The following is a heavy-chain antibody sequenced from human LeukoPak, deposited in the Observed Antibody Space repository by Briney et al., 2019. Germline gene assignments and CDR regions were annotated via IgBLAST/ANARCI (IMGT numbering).Heavy chain of an antibody. Sequence: SETLLLTCTVSGGSISSYYWSWIRQPAGKGLEWIGYIYYSGSTNYNPSLKSRVTISVDTSKNQFSLKLSSVTAADTAVYYCARLFESDAFDIWGQGTMVTVSS. V-gene: IGHV4-59*08. CDR2: IYYSGST. CDR1: GGSISSYY. CDR3: ARLFESDAFDI. J-gene: IGHJ3*02. D-gene: IGHD3-16*01.